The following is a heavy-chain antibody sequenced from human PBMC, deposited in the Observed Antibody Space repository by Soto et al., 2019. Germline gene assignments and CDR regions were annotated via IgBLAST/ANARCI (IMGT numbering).Heavy chain of an antibody. D-gene: IGHD3-22*01. CDR3: ARDVITMIVGNWFDP. Sequence: QVQLVQSGAEVKKPGASVKVSCKASGYTFTSYGISWVRQAPGQGLEWMGWISAYNGNTNYAQKLQGRVTMTTDTSTSTAYMELRSQRSDDTAVYYCARDVITMIVGNWFDPWGQGTLVTVSS. J-gene: IGHJ5*02. V-gene: IGHV1-18*01. CDR2: ISAYNGNT. CDR1: GYTFTSYG.